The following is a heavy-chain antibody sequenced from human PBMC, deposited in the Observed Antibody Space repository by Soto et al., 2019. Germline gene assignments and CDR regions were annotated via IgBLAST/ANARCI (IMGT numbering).Heavy chain of an antibody. J-gene: IGHJ4*02. CDR1: GGTFSSYA. Sequence: ASVKVSCKASGGTFSSYAISWVRQAPGQGLEWMGGIIPIFGTANYAQKFQGRVTITADESTSTAYMELSSLRSEDTAVYYCARAVRRYCSGGSCYDYWGQGTLVTVS. CDR2: IIPIFGTA. D-gene: IGHD2-15*01. V-gene: IGHV1-69*13. CDR3: ARAVRRYCSGGSCYDY.